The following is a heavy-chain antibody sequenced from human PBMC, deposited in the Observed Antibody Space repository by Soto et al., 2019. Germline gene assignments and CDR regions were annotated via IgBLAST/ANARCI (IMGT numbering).Heavy chain of an antibody. J-gene: IGHJ5*02. Sequence: SETLSLTCAVSGVSIISSNWWSLVRHPPGKGLEWIGEIYHSGSTNYNPPLKSRVTISVDKSKNHFSLKLSSVTAADTAVCYCASRQLARREDHWFEPWGPGTLVTVAS. D-gene: IGHD5-18*01. V-gene: IGHV4-4*02. CDR1: GVSIISSNW. CDR2: IYHSGST. CDR3: ASRQLARREDHWFEP.